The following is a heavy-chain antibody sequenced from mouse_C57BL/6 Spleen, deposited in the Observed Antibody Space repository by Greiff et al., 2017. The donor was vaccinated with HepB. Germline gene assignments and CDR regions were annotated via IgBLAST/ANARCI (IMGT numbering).Heavy chain of an antibody. J-gene: IGHJ1*03. D-gene: IGHD1-1*01. CDR3: ARPHYYGSSYYWYFDV. V-gene: IGHV5-6*01. CDR2: ISSGGSYT. Sequence: EVQGVESGGDLVKPGGSLKLSCAASGFTFSSYGMSWVRQTPDKRLEWVATISSGGSYTYYPDSVKGRFTISRDNAKNTLYLQMSSLKSEDTAMYYCARPHYYGSSYYWYFDVWGTGTTVTVSS. CDR1: GFTFSSYG.